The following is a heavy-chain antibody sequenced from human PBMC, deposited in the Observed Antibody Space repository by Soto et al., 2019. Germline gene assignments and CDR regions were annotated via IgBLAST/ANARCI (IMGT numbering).Heavy chain of an antibody. J-gene: IGHJ6*03. CDR3: ARCGYYGSGSYYMDV. CDR1: GFTFSSYG. V-gene: IGHV3-33*01. D-gene: IGHD3-10*01. CDR2: IWYDGSNK. Sequence: GSLRLSCAASGFTFSSYGMHWVRQAPGKGLEWVAVIWYDGSNKYYADSVKGRFTISRDNSKNTLYLQMNSLRAEDTAVYYCARCGYYGSGSYYMDVWGKGTTVTVSS.